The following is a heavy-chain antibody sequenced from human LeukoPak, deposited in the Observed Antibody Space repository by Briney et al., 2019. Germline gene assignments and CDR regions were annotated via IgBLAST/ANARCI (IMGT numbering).Heavy chain of an antibody. Sequence: SVKVSCKASGGTFSSYAISWVRQAPGQGLEWMGGIIPIFGTANYAQKFQGRVTITADESTSTAYMELNSLTSEDMAVYYCARDFPGGNSPNYYYYYMDVWGKGTTVTISS. V-gene: IGHV1-69*13. D-gene: IGHD4-23*01. J-gene: IGHJ6*03. CDR3: ARDFPGGNSPNYYYYYMDV. CDR2: IIPIFGTA. CDR1: GGTFSSYA.